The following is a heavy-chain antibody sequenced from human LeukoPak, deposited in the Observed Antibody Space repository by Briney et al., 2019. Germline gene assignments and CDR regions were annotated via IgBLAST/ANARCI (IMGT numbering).Heavy chain of an antibody. CDR2: ISAYNGNT. Sequence: ASVKVSCKASGYTFISYGISWVRQAPGQGLEWMGWISAYNGNTNYAQKLQGRVTMTTDTSTSTAYMELRSLRSDDTAVYYCARDLMRTNYDSRGYYFDYWGQGTLVTVSS. CDR3: ARDLMRTNYDSRGYYFDY. CDR1: GYTFISYG. D-gene: IGHD5-12*01. V-gene: IGHV1-18*01. J-gene: IGHJ4*02.